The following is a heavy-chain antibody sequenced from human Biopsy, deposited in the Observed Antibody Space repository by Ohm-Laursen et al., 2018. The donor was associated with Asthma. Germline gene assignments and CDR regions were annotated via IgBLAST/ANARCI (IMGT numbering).Heavy chain of an antibody. CDR3: ARGSRHSSGWYHWFDP. V-gene: IGHV4-31*03. Sequence: TLSLTCTVSGGSINSGGDYWGWIRQPPGKGLEWIGDIHSSGNTYYKSSLRSRITLSADTSKNQFSLNLRSVTAADSAVYHCARGSRHSSGWYHWFDPWGQGTPVTVSS. CDR1: GGSINSGGDY. CDR2: IHSSGNT. J-gene: IGHJ5*02. D-gene: IGHD6-19*01.